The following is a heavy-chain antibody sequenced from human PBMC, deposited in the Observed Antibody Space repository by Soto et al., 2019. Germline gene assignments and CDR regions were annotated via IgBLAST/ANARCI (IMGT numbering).Heavy chain of an antibody. Sequence: QVQLQESGPGLVKPSETLSLTCTVSGGSIGPYYYSWIRQPPVKGLEWIGSLYYTGTTPYNPSLTNYNPSLTSRVTMSADTSKNQFSLRLTSVTGADTAADYWATMRHRLVLRPAFWGQGTQVTVAS. J-gene: IGHJ4*02. CDR2: LYYTGTTPYNPSLT. CDR3: ATMRHRLVLRPAF. V-gene: IGHV4-59*01. D-gene: IGHD6-19*01. CDR1: GGSIGPYY.